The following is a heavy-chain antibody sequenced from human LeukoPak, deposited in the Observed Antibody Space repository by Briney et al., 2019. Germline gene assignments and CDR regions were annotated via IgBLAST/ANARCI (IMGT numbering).Heavy chain of an antibody. CDR2: IYYSGST. CDR3: ARAQVDYNNGPGFQGYYSYGMDV. V-gene: IGHV4-59*01. J-gene: IGHJ6*02. Sequence: PSETLSLTCTVSGGSISTYYGNWIRQAPGKGLEWIGYIYYSGSTNYNPSLKSRVTMSVDTSRNQFSLKLSSVTAADTAVYYCARAQVDYNNGPGFQGYYSYGMDVWGQGTTVTVS. D-gene: IGHD4-11*01. CDR1: GGSISTYY.